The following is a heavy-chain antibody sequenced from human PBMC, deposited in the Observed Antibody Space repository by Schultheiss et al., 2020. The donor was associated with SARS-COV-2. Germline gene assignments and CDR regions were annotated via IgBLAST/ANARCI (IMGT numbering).Heavy chain of an antibody. CDR2: INPHSGGT. CDR1: GYTFTDYY. CDR3: ARVSVYYDSSGYYDY. J-gene: IGHJ4*02. V-gene: IGHV1-2*06. Sequence: ASVKVSCKASGYTFTDYYMHWVRQAPGQGLEWMGRINPHSGGTNYAQKLQGRVTITRDTSASTAYMELSSLRSEDTAVYYCARVSVYYDSSGYYDYWGQGTLVTVSS. D-gene: IGHD3-22*01.